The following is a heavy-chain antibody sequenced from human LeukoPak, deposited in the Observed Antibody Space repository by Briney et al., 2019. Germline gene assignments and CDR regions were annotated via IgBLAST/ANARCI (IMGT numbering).Heavy chain of an antibody. CDR3: ASGVRYSGSYIDY. CDR1: GFTFSSYS. CDR2: ISSSSSYI. Sequence: PGGSLRLSCAASGFTFSSYSMNWVRQAPGKGLEWVSSISSSSSYIYYADSAKGRFTISRDNAKNSLYLQMDSLRAEDTAVYYCASGVRYSGSYIDYWGQGTLVTVSS. J-gene: IGHJ4*02. D-gene: IGHD1-26*01. V-gene: IGHV3-21*01.